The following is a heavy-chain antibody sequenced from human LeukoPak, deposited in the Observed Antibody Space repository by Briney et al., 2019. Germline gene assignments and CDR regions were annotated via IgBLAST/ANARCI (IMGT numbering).Heavy chain of an antibody. Sequence: GSLRLSCAASGFAVNSNYMSWIRQPPGKGLEWIGSIYHSGSTYYNPSLKSRVTISVDTSKNQFSLKLSSVTAADTAAYYCARVSGSYLRFDYWGQGTLVTVSS. CDR3: ARVSGSYLRFDY. CDR1: GFAVNSNY. D-gene: IGHD1-26*01. CDR2: IYHSGST. V-gene: IGHV4-38-2*01. J-gene: IGHJ4*02.